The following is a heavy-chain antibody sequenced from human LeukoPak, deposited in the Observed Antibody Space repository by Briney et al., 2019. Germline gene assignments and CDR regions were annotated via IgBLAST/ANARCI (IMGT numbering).Heavy chain of an antibody. CDR2: IYYSGST. CDR3: ARVEDMGSSWPDAFDI. D-gene: IGHD6-13*01. Sequence: SDTLSLTCTVSGGSISSYYWSWIRQPPGKGLEWIGYIYYSGSTNYNPSLKSRVTISVDTSKNQFSLKLSSVTAADTAVYYCARVEDMGSSWPDAFDIWGQGTMVTVSS. V-gene: IGHV4-59*07. J-gene: IGHJ3*02. CDR1: GGSISSYY.